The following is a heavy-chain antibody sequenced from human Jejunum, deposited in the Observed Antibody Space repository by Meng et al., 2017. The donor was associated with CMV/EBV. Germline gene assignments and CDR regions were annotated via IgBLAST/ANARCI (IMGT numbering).Heavy chain of an antibody. V-gene: IGHV3-7*01. CDR1: GLTFSAYW. Sequence: LRLACAVSGLTFSAYWMNWARQVPGKGLEWVANIRPDGSGKYYLDSVKGRFTISRDNSKNSVYLQMNNLTAEDTAMYYCGRGDPDYWGQGTLVTVSS. J-gene: IGHJ4*02. CDR2: IRPDGSGK. CDR3: GRGDPDY.